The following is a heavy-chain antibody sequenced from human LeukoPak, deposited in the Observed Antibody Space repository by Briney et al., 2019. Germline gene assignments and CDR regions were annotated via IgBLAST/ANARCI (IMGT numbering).Heavy chain of an antibody. CDR3: ARGTMGKNYFDY. CDR2: MYYSGST. Sequence: SETLSLTCTVSGGSISSYYWSWIRQPPGKGLEWIAYMYYSGSTNYNPSLKSRLTISVDTSKNQFSLKLSSVTAAVTAVYYCARGTMGKNYFDYWGQGTLVTVSS. J-gene: IGHJ4*02. V-gene: IGHV4-59*01. D-gene: IGHD1-14*01. CDR1: GGSISSYY.